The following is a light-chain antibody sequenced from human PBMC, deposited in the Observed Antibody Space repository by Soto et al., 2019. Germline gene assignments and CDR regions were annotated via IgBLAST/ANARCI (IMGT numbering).Light chain of an antibody. V-gene: IGLV2-8*01. CDR3: GSYGCMYNHV. Sequence: QSALTQPPSAAGSPGQSVTISCTGTSTDVGGYNYVSWYQQYPGKAPKLMIYEVSKRPAGVPDRFSGSKSGNTASLTVSGLQAEDEAAYYCGSYGCMYNHVFGTGTKVTVL. CDR1: STDVGGYNY. CDR2: EVS. J-gene: IGLJ1*01.